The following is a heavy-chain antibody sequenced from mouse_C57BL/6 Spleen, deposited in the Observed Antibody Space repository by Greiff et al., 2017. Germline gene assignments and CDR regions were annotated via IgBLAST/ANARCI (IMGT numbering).Heavy chain of an antibody. Sequence: EVMLVESGGGLVKPGGSLKLSCAASGFTFSSYTMSWVRQTPEKRLEWVATISGGGGNTYYPDSVKGRFTISRDNAKNTLYLQMSSLRSEDTALYYCARQSRYFVYWGQGTTLTVSS. V-gene: IGHV5-9*01. J-gene: IGHJ2*01. CDR2: ISGGGGNT. CDR3: ARQSRYFVY. CDR1: GFTFSSYT.